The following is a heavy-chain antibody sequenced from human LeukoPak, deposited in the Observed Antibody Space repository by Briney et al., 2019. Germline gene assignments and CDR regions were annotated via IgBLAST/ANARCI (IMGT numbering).Heavy chain of an antibody. CDR1: GFTFSSYA. V-gene: IGHV3-23*01. CDR3: AKVLRYFDWLPGH. Sequence: HTGGSLRLXCAASGFTFSSYAISWVRQAPGKGLEWVSAISGSGGSTYYADSVKGRFTISRDNSKNTLYLQMNSLRAEDTAVYYCAKVLRYFDWLPGHWGQGTLVTVSS. J-gene: IGHJ4*02. D-gene: IGHD3-9*01. CDR2: ISGSGGST.